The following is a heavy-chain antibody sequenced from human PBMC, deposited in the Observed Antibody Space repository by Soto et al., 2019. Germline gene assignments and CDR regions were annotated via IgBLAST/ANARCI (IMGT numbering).Heavy chain of an antibody. J-gene: IGHJ6*03. CDR3: SRHLVLPADGLHYYYYYMDV. D-gene: IGHD2-2*01. Sequence: VPSQKISCEGSGCSFTSSWIGWVRQIHKKDLKLMEIIYPGDSDTRYSPSFQGQVTISADKSISTAYLQWSSLKASDTAMYYCSRHLVLPADGLHYYYYYMDVWGKGTTVTVSS. CDR1: GCSFTSSW. CDR2: IYPGDSDT. V-gene: IGHV5-51*01.